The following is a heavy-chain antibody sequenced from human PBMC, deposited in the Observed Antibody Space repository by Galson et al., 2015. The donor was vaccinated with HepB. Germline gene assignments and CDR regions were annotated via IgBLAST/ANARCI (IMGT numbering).Heavy chain of an antibody. CDR1: GFTFSSYA. CDR2: ISGSGGNT. D-gene: IGHD6-19*01. V-gene: IGHV3-23*01. CDR3: AKELTQWLVPHFFDY. Sequence: SLRLSCAASGFTFSSYAMSWVRQAPGKGLEWVSAISGSGGNTYYAGSVKGRFTISRDNSKNTLYLQMSSLRAEDTAVYYCAKELTQWLVPHFFDYWGQGTLVTVSS. J-gene: IGHJ4*02.